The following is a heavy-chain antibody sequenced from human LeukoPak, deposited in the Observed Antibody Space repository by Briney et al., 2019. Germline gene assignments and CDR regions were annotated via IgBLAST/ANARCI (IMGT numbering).Heavy chain of an antibody. J-gene: IGHJ4*02. CDR1: RFTFSDYW. CDR2: ISSSSSYI. V-gene: IGHV3-21*01. D-gene: IGHD6-19*01. CDR3: ARLGPSGWDDY. Sequence: PGGPLRLSCAASRFTFSDYWMSWVRQAPGKGLEWVSSISSSSSYIYYADSVKGRFTISRDNAKNSLYPQMNSLRAEDTAVYYCARLGPSGWDDYWGQGTLVTVSP.